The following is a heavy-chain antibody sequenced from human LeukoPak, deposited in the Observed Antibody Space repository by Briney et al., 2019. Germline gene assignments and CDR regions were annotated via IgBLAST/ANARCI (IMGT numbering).Heavy chain of an antibody. CDR1: GFTFSSYW. V-gene: IGHV3-74*01. D-gene: IGHD2-8*01. Sequence: GGSLRLSCAASGFTFSSYWMHWVRQAPGKGLVWVSRINSDGSSTNYADSVKGRFTLSRDHAKNTLYLQMNSLGAEDTAVYYCATKATGGVKNDYWGQGTLVTVSS. J-gene: IGHJ4*02. CDR3: ATKATGGVKNDY. CDR2: INSDGSST.